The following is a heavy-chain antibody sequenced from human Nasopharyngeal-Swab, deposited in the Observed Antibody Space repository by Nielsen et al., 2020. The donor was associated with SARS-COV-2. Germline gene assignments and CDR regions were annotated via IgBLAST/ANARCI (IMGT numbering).Heavy chain of an antibody. CDR2: IYSGGST. Sequence: GGSLRLSCAASGFTFSSYSMSWVRQAPGKGLEWVSVIYSGGSTYYADSVKGRFTISRDNSKNTLNLQMNNLRAEDTAIYYCAKDRDSGDDSEEYYHYYGMDVWGQGAPVTVSS. CDR3: AKDRDSGDDSEEYYHYYGMDV. J-gene: IGHJ6*02. D-gene: IGHD5-12*01. V-gene: IGHV3-53*01. CDR1: GFTFSSYS.